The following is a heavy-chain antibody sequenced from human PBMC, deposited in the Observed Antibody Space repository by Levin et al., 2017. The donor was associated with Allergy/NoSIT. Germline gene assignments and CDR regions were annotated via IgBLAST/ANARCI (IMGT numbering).Heavy chain of an antibody. V-gene: IGHV3-23*01. Sequence: GESLKISCAASGFTFSTYAMIWVRQAPGKGLEWVSSISASGGSTHYADSVKGRFTISRDGSRNTLSLQMNSLRAVDTAVYYCAKSNDASGRYSPAFDVWGHGTMATVSS. CDR1: GFTFSTYA. CDR3: AKSNDASGRYSPAFDV. J-gene: IGHJ3*01. D-gene: IGHD5-12*01. CDR2: ISASGGST.